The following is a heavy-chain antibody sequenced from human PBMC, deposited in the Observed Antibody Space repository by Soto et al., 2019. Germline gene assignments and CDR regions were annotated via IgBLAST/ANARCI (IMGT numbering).Heavy chain of an antibody. V-gene: IGHV4-31*03. CDR1: GGSISSVGYY. CDR3: AREDGSSWPDHLLDY. CDR2: IYYSGST. D-gene: IGHD6-13*01. J-gene: IGHJ4*02. Sequence: PSETLSLTCTVSGGSISSVGYYWSWIRQHPGKGLEWIGFIYYSGSTDYNPSLKSRVAMSVDTSKNQFSLNLRSVTAADTAVYYCAREDGSSWPDHLLDYWGQGTLVTVSS.